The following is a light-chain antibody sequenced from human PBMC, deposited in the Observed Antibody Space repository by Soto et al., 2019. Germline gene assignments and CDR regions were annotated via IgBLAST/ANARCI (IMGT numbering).Light chain of an antibody. CDR3: HHYNNWTPGALT. V-gene: IGKV3-15*01. Sequence: EIVMTQSPATLSVSPGERATLSCRASQSVSSNLAWYQQKPGQAPRLLIYGASTSATGVPARFSGSGSGTEFPLTILRLQAEDIAIYYCHHYNNWTPGALTFGGGTKVEIK. CDR2: GAS. J-gene: IGKJ4*01. CDR1: QSVSSN.